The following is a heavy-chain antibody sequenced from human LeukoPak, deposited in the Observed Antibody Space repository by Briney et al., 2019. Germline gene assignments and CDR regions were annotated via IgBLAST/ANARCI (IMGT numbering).Heavy chain of an antibody. Sequence: GESLKISCKGSGYSFTNYWIGWVRQMPGKGLEWMGIIYPDDSGTRYSPSFQGQVTISADKSISTAYLQWSSLKASDTAMYYCASHQWDTGYSSSWYNFDYWGQGTLVTVSS. V-gene: IGHV5-51*01. D-gene: IGHD6-13*01. J-gene: IGHJ4*02. CDR3: ASHQWDTGYSSSWYNFDY. CDR2: IYPDDSGT. CDR1: GYSFTNYW.